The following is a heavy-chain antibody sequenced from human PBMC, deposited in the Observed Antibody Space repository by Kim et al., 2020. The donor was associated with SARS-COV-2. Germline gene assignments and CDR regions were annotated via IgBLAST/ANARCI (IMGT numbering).Heavy chain of an antibody. V-gene: IGHV4-59*01. CDR2: IYYSGST. D-gene: IGHD3-22*01. CDR1: GGSISSYY. J-gene: IGHJ4*02. CDR3: ARDSPYYYDSSGYFDY. Sequence: SETLSLTCTVSGGSISSYYWSWIRQPPGKGLEWIGYIYYSGSTNYNPSLKSRVTISVDTSKNQFSLKLSSVTAADTAVYYCARDSPYYYDSSGYFDYWGQGTLVTVSS.